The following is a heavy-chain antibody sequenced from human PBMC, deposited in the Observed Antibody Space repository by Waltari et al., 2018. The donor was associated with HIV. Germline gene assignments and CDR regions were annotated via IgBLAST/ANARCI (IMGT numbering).Heavy chain of an antibody. J-gene: IGHJ3*01. CDR3: AKASSHYYGSGDV. CDR2: ISYDGNNK. Sequence: QVQVAESGGGVVQPGRSLRLSCAGSGFTFSSYGIHWVRQAPGKGLGWVAVISYDGNNKYYADSVKGRFTISRDNSKNTLYLQMNSLRPEDTAVYYCAKASSHYYGSGDVWGQGTMVTVSS. CDR1: GFTFSSYG. V-gene: IGHV3-30*18. D-gene: IGHD3-10*01.